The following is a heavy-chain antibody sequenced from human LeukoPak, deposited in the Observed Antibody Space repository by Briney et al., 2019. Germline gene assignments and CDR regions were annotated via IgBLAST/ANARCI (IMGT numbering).Heavy chain of an antibody. V-gene: IGHV3-23*01. J-gene: IGHJ4*02. CDR1: GFTFSSYA. D-gene: IGHD2-2*01. CDR3: AKGSRVEPVAYCDY. Sequence: GGSLRLSCAASGFTFSSYAMTWVRQAPGKGLEWVSAISGSGSNTYYADSVKGRFTISRDNSKNTLYLQMNSLRAEDTAVYYCAKGSRVEPVAYCDYWGQGTLVTVSS. CDR2: ISGSGSNT.